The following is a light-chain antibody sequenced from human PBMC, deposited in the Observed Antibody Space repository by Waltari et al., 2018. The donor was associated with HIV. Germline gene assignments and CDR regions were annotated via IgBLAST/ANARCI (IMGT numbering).Light chain of an antibody. V-gene: IGKV4-1*01. CDR1: QKVLYSSNNETY. J-gene: IGKJ2*01. CDR3: QQYYSSPYT. CDR2: WAS. Sequence: DIVMTQSPDSLTVSLGERATINCKSSQKVLYSSNNETYVSWYQQKFGQPPKLLIYWASAREFGFPDRFSGSGAGAQFTLTISSLQAEDVALYYCQQYYSSPYTFGQGTKVEVK.